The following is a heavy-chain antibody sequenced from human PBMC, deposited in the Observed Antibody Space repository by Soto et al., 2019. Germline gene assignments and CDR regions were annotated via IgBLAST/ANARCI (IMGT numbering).Heavy chain of an antibody. V-gene: IGHV3-66*01. Sequence: GGSLRLSCAASGFTVSSNYMSWVRQAPGKGLEWASVIYSGGSTYYADSVKGRFTISRDNSKNTLYLQMNSLRAEDTAVYYCARAQYCSGGSCYGYYYYGMDVWGQGTTVTVSS. J-gene: IGHJ6*02. CDR2: IYSGGST. D-gene: IGHD2-15*01. CDR3: ARAQYCSGGSCYGYYYYGMDV. CDR1: GFTVSSNY.